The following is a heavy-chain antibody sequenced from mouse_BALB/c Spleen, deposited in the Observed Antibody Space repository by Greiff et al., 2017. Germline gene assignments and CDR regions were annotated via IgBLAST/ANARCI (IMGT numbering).Heavy chain of an antibody. CDR2: IDPANGNT. Sequence: EVQLQQSGAELVKPGASVKLSCTASGFNIKDTYMHWVKQRPEQGLEWIGRIDPANGNTKYDPKFQGKATITADTSSNTAYLQLSSLTSEDTAVYYCARRRPYYYGSSYVGYYAMDYWGQGTSVTVSS. V-gene: IGHV14-3*02. CDR3: ARRRPYYYGSSYVGYYAMDY. D-gene: IGHD1-1*01. CDR1: GFNIKDTY. J-gene: IGHJ4*01.